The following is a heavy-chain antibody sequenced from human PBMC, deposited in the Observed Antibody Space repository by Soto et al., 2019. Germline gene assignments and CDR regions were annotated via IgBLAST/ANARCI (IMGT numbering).Heavy chain of an antibody. V-gene: IGHV3-30*18. CDR1: GFTFSSYG. Sequence: HPGGSLRLSCAASGFTFSSYGMHWVRQAPGKGLEWVAVISYDGSNKYYADSVKGRFTISRDNSKNTLYLQMNSLRAEDTAVYYCAKNGEDTAMVHYYYYYMDVWGKGTRVTVSS. D-gene: IGHD5-18*01. J-gene: IGHJ6*03. CDR3: AKNGEDTAMVHYYYYYMDV. CDR2: ISYDGSNK.